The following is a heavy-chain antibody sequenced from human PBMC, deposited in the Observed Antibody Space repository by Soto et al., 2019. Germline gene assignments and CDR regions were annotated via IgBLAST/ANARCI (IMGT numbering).Heavy chain of an antibody. CDR3: ARTCVGGSCYDNWFDP. J-gene: IGHJ5*02. V-gene: IGHV1-18*04. D-gene: IGHD2-15*01. CDR2: ISGHNGNI. Sequence: ASVKVSCKASGYTFTSYGISWVRQAPGQGLEWMGWISGHNGNIDYLPRLQGRLTMTTDTSTSTAYMELRSLRSDDTAVYYCARTCVGGSCYDNWFDPWGQGTLVTVSS. CDR1: GYTFTSYG.